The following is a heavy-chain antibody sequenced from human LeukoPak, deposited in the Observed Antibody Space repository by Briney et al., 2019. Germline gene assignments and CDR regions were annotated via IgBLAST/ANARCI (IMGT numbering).Heavy chain of an antibody. CDR3: ARTRAYCSGDKCLIDY. D-gene: IGHD2-21*01. J-gene: IGHJ4*02. CDR2: ICTTDDT. V-gene: IGHV3-13*01. Sequence: PGGSLRLSCAASGFTFNNYDMHWVRQPPGKGLEWVSAICTTDDTYYVDSVKGRFTISREDAKNSLYLQMNSLRVGDTAVYYCARTRAYCSGDKCLIDYWGQGTLVTVSS. CDR1: GFTFNNYD.